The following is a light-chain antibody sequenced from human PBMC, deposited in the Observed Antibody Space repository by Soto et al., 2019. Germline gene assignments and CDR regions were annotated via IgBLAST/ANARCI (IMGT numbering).Light chain of an antibody. V-gene: IGLV2-8*01. CDR1: SSDIRVYNY. J-gene: IGLJ1*01. CDR2: EVV. Sequence: QSALTQPASVSGSPGQSITISCTGSSSDIRVYNYVSWYQQHPGKAPKLIIYEVVQRPSGVPDRFSGSKSGNTASLTVSGLQAADEADYFCKSYAGSNTYVFGSGTKVTVL. CDR3: KSYAGSNTYV.